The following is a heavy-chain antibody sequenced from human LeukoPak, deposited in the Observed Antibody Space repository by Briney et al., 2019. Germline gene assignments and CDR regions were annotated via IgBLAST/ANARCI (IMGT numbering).Heavy chain of an antibody. CDR3: AKSMTGSSGWLPLFDY. CDR1: GFTFSSYW. J-gene: IGHJ4*02. D-gene: IGHD6-19*01. CDR2: INSDGSGT. Sequence: PGGPLRLSCAASGFTFSSYWMHWVRRAPGKGLVWVSRINSDGSGTSYADSVKGRFTISRDNVKNTVYLQMNSLRAEDTAVYYCAKSMTGSSGWLPLFDYWGQGTLVTVSS. V-gene: IGHV3-74*01.